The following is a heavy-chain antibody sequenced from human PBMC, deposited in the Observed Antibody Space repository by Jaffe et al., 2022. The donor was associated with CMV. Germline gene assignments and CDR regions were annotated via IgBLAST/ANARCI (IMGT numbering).Heavy chain of an antibody. CDR2: ISSSGSII. Sequence: QVQLVESGGGLVKPGGSLRLSCAASGFTFRDYYMSWIRQAPGKGLEWVSYISSSGSIIHYADSVKGRFTISRDNARNSVYLQMNSLRDEDTAVYYCAREPSGILAAGIDYWGQGTLVTVTS. V-gene: IGHV3-11*01. CDR1: GFTFRDYY. CDR3: AREPSGILAAGIDY. J-gene: IGHJ4*02. D-gene: IGHD6-13*01.